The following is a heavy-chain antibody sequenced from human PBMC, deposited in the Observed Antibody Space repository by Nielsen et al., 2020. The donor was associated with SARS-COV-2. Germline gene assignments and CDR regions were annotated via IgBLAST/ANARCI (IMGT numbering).Heavy chain of an antibody. J-gene: IGHJ5*02. CDR2: ISGSGGST. D-gene: IGHD3-3*01. CDR1: GFTFSSYA. Sequence: GESLKISCAASGFTFSSYAMSWVRQAPGKGLEWVSAISGSGGSTYYADSVKGRFTISRDNSKNTLYLQMNSLRAEDTAVYYCAKGASDYDLNWFDPWGQGTLVTVSS. V-gene: IGHV3-23*01. CDR3: AKGASDYDLNWFDP.